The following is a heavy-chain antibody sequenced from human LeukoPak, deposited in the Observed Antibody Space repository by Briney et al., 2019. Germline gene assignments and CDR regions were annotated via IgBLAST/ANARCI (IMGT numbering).Heavy chain of an antibody. CDR2: ISGSGGST. CDR3: AKDQSIEVVSEAFDI. V-gene: IGHV3-23*01. CDR1: GFTFSSYA. D-gene: IGHD3-22*01. Sequence: PGGSLRLPCAASGFTFSSYAMSWVRQAPGKGLEWVSAISGSGGSTYYADSVKGRFTISRDNSKNTLYLQMNSLRAEDTAVYYCAKDQSIEVVSEAFDIWGQGTMVTVSS. J-gene: IGHJ3*02.